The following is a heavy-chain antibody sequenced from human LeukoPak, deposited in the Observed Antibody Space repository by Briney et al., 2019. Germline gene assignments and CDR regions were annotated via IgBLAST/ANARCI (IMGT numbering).Heavy chain of an antibody. CDR3: ARGRSYSSSSLGY. Sequence: SETLSLTCAVYGGSFSGYYWSWIRQPPGKGLEWIGEINHSGSTNYNPSLKSRVTISVDTSKDQFSLKLSSVTAADTAVYYCARGRSYSSSSLGYWGQGTLVTVSS. CDR2: INHSGST. D-gene: IGHD6-6*01. J-gene: IGHJ4*02. CDR1: GGSFSGYY. V-gene: IGHV4-34*01.